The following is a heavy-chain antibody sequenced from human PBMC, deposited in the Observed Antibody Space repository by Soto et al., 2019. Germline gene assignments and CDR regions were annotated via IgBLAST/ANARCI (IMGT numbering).Heavy chain of an antibody. V-gene: IGHV1-69*13. CDR2: IIPIFGTA. D-gene: IGHD3-10*01. CDR1: GGTFSSYA. CDR3: ARARIYGSGSYYNGYYGMDV. J-gene: IGHJ6*02. Sequence: SVKVSFKASGGTFSSYAISWVRQAPGQGLEWMGGIIPIFGTANYAQKFQGRVTITAGESTSTAYMELSSLRSEDTAVYYCARARIYGSGSYYNGYYGMDVWGQGTTVTVSS.